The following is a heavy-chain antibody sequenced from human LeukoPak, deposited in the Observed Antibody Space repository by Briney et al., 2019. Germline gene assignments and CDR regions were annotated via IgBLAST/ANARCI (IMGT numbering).Heavy chain of an antibody. J-gene: IGHJ4*02. CDR2: LYSGGGT. CDR3: ATLYGSSRGAFDY. Sequence: GGSLRLSCAASGFIVSSNYMSWVRQAPGKGLEWVSVLYSGGGTYYADSVKGRFTISRDNSKNTLYLQMNSLRAEDTAIYYCATLYGSSRGAFDYWGQGTLVTVSS. V-gene: IGHV3-53*01. D-gene: IGHD3-10*01. CDR1: GFIVSSNY.